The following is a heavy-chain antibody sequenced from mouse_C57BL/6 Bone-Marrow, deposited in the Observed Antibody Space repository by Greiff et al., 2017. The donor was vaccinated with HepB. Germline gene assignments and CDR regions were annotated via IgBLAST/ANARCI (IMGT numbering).Heavy chain of an antibody. CDR3: ARHPYYGRSDGGFFDY. V-gene: IGHV5-6*01. CDR2: ISSGGSYT. Sequence: DVQLVESGGDLVKPGGSLKLSCAASGFTFSSYGMSWVRQTPDKRLEWVATISSGGSYTYYPDSVKGRITISRDNAKNTLYLQMSSLKSEDTAMYYGARHPYYGRSDGGFFDYWGQGTTLTVSS. J-gene: IGHJ2*01. CDR1: GFTFSSYG. D-gene: IGHD1-1*01.